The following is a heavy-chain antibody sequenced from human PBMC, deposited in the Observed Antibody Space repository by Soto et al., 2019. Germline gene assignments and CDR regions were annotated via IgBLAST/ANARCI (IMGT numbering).Heavy chain of an antibody. D-gene: IGHD6-19*01. CDR3: ARGAGSSGWYGLRNYYYYGMDV. V-gene: IGHV3-13*01. J-gene: IGHJ6*02. CDR2: IGTAGDT. Sequence: PGGSLRLSCAASGFTFSSYDMHWVRQATGKGLEWVSAIGTAGDTYYPGSVKGRFTISRENAKNSLYLQMNSLRAGDTAVYYCARGAGSSGWYGLRNYYYYGMDVWGQGTTVTVSS. CDR1: GFTFSSYD.